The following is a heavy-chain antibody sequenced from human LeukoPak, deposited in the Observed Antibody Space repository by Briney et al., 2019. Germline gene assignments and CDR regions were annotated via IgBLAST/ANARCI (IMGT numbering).Heavy chain of an antibody. CDR2: MNPNSGNT. V-gene: IGHV1-8*03. J-gene: IGHJ4*02. CDR1: GYTFTSYD. Sequence: ASVKVSCKAPGYTFTSYDINWVRQATGQGLEWMGWMNPNSGNTGYAQKFQGRVTITRNTSISTAYMELSSLRSEDTAVYYCARGTARGIPAALNYWGQGTLVTVSS. CDR3: ARGTARGIPAALNY. D-gene: IGHD2-2*01.